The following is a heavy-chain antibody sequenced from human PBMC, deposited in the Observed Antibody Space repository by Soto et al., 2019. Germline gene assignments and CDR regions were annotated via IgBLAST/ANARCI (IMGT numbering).Heavy chain of an antibody. CDR1: GFTFDDYA. CDR2: ITWNSGKI. V-gene: IGHV3-9*01. D-gene: IGHD2-15*01. Sequence: GGSLRLSCAASGFTFDDYATHLVRQGPGRGLEWVSGITWNSGKIAYADSVKGRFTIARDDDNNSLYLQMNSLRPEDTALYYCVKDSYADFHRVLSTAEYFFDYWGHGTLVTVSS. J-gene: IGHJ4*01. CDR3: VKDSYADFHRVLSTAEYFFDY.